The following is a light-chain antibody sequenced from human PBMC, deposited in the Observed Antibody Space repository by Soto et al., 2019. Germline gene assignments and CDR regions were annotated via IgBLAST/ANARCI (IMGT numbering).Light chain of an antibody. V-gene: IGLV2-14*01. CDR2: DVS. CDR1: SSYVGGYNY. J-gene: IGLJ3*02. Sequence: QSALTQPASVSGSPGQSITISCTGTSSYVGGYNYVSWYQQHPGKAPKLMIYDVSNRPSGVSNRVSGSKSGNTASLTISGPQAEDEADYYCSSYTSSSTLRVFGGGTTVTVL. CDR3: SSYTSSSTLRV.